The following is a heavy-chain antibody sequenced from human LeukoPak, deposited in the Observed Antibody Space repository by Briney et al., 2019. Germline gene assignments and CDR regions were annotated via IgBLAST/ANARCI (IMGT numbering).Heavy chain of an antibody. Sequence: GGSLRLSCAASGFTFSSFAMTWVRQAPGKGLEWVSGISGSGDNTYYADSVKGRFTISRDNSKNTLYLQMNSLRAEDTAVYYCAKDGVPSRYFGRNYFDYWGQGTLVTVSS. CDR3: AKDGVPSRYFGRNYFDY. CDR1: GFTFSSFA. CDR2: ISGSGDNT. V-gene: IGHV3-23*01. D-gene: IGHD2-8*01. J-gene: IGHJ4*02.